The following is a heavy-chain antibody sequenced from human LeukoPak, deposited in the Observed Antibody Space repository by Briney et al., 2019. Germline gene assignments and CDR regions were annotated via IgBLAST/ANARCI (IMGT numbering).Heavy chain of an antibody. J-gene: IGHJ6*02. Sequence: PGGSLRLSCAASGFTFSSYAMHWVRQAPGKGLEWVAVISYDGSNKYYADSVKGRFTISRDNSKNTLYLQMNSLRAEDTAVYYCARVLWFGESQRPLYYYYYGMDVWGQGTTVTVSS. CDR2: ISYDGSNK. CDR1: GFTFSSYA. CDR3: ARVLWFGESQRPLYYYYYGMDV. V-gene: IGHV3-30*04. D-gene: IGHD3-10*01.